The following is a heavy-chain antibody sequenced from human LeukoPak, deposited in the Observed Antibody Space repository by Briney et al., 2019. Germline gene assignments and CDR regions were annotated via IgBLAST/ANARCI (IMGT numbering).Heavy chain of an antibody. CDR2: IDKEGSAA. CDR3: ARGGYSGSYYRFD. D-gene: IGHD1-26*01. V-gene: IGHV3-74*01. Sequence: GGSLRLSCVSSGFIFTNYWMHWVRQVPGKGPVWVGRIDKEGSAAVYAESVKGRFTISRDNVKSTVYLQMNSLTAEDTAVYHCARGGYSGSYYRFDWGQGTLVTVSA. CDR1: GFIFTNYW. J-gene: IGHJ4*02.